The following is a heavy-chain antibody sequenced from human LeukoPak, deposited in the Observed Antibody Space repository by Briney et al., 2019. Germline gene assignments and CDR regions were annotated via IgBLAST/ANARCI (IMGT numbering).Heavy chain of an antibody. CDR3: ARGWRPFYCSSSSCYMWYFDY. V-gene: IGHV1-8*03. CDR1: GYTFTRYD. Sequence: SVKVSCKASGYTFTRYDINWVPQATGQGFEWMGWMNPNSGNTGYAQKFQGRVTITRNTSISTAHMELSSLRSEDTAVYYCARGWRPFYCSSSSCYMWYFDYWGQGTLVTVSS. CDR2: MNPNSGNT. J-gene: IGHJ4*02. D-gene: IGHD2-2*02.